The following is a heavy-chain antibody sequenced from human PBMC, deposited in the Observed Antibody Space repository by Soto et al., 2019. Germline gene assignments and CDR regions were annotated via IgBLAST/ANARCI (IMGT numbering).Heavy chain of an antibody. J-gene: IGHJ4*02. CDR2: IYYSGST. D-gene: IGHD4-17*01. CDR3: ARGGGYGEYAPTDY. CDR1: GGSISSGGYY. Sequence: QVQLQESGPGLVKPSQTLSLTCTVSGGSISSGGYYWSWIRQHPGKGLEWIGYIYYSGSTYYNPSLKSRVTISVDTSKNQFSLKLSSVTAADTAVYYCARGGGYGEYAPTDYWGQGTLVTVSS. V-gene: IGHV4-31*03.